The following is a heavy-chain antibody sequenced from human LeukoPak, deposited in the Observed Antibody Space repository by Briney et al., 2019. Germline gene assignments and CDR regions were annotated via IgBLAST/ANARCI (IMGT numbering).Heavy chain of an antibody. D-gene: IGHD3-16*01. CDR2: IKQDGSDK. Sequence: HPGGSLRLSCTASGFTFSNYWMSWVRQAPGKGLEWVASIKQDGSDKYYVDSVKGRFTISRDNAKNSLYLQMSSLRAEDTAVYYCATLGGRFDFWGQGTLVTVSS. V-gene: IGHV3-7*01. CDR3: ATLGGRFDF. CDR1: GFTFSNYW. J-gene: IGHJ4*02.